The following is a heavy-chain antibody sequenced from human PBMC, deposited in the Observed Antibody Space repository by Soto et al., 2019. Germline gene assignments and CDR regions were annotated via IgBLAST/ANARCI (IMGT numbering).Heavy chain of an antibody. Sequence: QVQLVQSGAEVKKPGSSVKVSCKASGGTFSSYTISWVRQAPGQGLEWMGRIIPILGIANYAQKFQGRVTITADKSTSTAYMELSSLRSEDTAVYYCAIAIMVRGATPFDPWGQGTLVTVSS. V-gene: IGHV1-69*02. CDR2: IIPILGIA. J-gene: IGHJ5*02. CDR1: GGTFSSYT. CDR3: AIAIMVRGATPFDP. D-gene: IGHD3-10*01.